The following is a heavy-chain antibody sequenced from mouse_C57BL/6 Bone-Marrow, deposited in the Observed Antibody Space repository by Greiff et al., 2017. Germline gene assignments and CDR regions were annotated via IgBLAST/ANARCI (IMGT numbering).Heavy chain of an antibody. Sequence: VPLQQSGPGLVQPSQSLSIPCTVSGFSLTSYGVHWVRQSPGKGLEWLGVIWSGGSTDYNAAFISRLSISKDNSKSQVFFKMNRLQADDTAIYYCARKGRFAYWGQGTLVTVSA. D-gene: IGHD3-3*01. V-gene: IGHV2-2*01. CDR3: ARKGRFAY. CDR1: GFSLTSYG. J-gene: IGHJ3*01. CDR2: IWSGGST.